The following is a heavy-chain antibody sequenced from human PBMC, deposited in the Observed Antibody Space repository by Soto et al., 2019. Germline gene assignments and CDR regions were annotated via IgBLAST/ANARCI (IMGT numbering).Heavy chain of an antibody. CDR1: GGSISSSSYY. D-gene: IGHD5-18*01. Sequence: QLQLQESGPGLVKPSETLSLTCTVSGGSISSSSYYLGWIRQPPGKGLEWIGSIYYSGSTYYNPSLKSRVTISADTSKNQSYLKLSSVTAADTAVYYCASLGDKAMVSPSCFDYWGQGTPVTVSS. V-gene: IGHV4-39*01. J-gene: IGHJ4*02. CDR2: IYYSGST. CDR3: ASLGDKAMVSPSCFDY.